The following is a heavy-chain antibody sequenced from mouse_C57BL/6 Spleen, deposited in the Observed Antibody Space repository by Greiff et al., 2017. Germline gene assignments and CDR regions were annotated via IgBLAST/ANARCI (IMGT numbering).Heavy chain of an antibody. CDR2: FYPGSGSI. J-gene: IGHJ1*03. V-gene: IGHV1-62-2*01. CDR1: GYTFTEYT. Sequence: LVESGAELVKPGASVKLSCKASGYTFTEYTIHWVKQRSGQGLEWIGWFYPGSGSIKYNEKFKDKATLTADKSSSTVYMELSRLTSEDSAVYFCARHEDNSNPLYWYFDVWGTGTTVTVSS. D-gene: IGHD2-5*01. CDR3: ARHEDNSNPLYWYFDV.